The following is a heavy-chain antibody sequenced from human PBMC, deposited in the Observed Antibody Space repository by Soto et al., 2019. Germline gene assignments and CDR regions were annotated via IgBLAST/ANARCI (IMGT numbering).Heavy chain of an antibody. V-gene: IGHV1-69*01. J-gene: IGHJ6*02. CDR2: NIPSFGTA. Sequence: QVQLVQSGAEVKKPGSSVKVSCKASGGTFSSYASSWVRQAPGQGLEWMGGNIPSFGTANYAQKFQGRVTITADESTSPAYMELSSLRCEDTAVYYCASKLELHYYYYGMDVWGQGTTVTVSS. D-gene: IGHD1-7*01. CDR1: GGTFSSYA. CDR3: ASKLELHYYYYGMDV.